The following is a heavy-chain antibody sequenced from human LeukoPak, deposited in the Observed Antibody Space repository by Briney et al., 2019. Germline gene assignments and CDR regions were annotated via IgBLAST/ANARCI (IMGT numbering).Heavy chain of an antibody. J-gene: IGHJ4*02. V-gene: IGHV4-34*01. CDR1: GSSFTGYY. CDR2: RNHRGSS. D-gene: IGHD6-19*01. Sequence: PSETLSLTCSVHGSSFTGYYWSWIRQPPGKGLEWIGERNHRGSSYFNPSFESRVPISLDMSRKQFSLNLTSVTAADTALYYCARGSGSYSGAADYWGQGTLVTVSS. CDR3: ARGSGSYSGAADY.